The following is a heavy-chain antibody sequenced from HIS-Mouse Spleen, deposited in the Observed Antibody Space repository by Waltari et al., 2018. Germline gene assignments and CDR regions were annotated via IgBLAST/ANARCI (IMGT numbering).Heavy chain of an antibody. D-gene: IGHD6-13*01. J-gene: IGHJ2*01. V-gene: IGHV4-39*07. Sequence: QLQLQESGPGLVKPSETLSLTCPVSGGSIRSSSYYWAWTRQPPWQGLEWIGSIYYSGSTYYNPSLKSRVTISVDTSKNQFSLKLSSVTAADTAVYYCAREIPYSSSWYDWYFDLWGRGTLVTVSS. CDR3: AREIPYSSSWYDWYFDL. CDR1: GGSIRSSSYY. CDR2: IYYSGST.